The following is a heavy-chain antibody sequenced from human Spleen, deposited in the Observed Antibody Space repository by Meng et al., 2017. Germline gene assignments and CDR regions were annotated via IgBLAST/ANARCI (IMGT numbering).Heavy chain of an antibody. J-gene: IGHJ4*02. Sequence: EVQLEESGGGLVQPGGSLRLSCAASGFTFTSYWMHWVRQAPGKGLVWVSRIISDGTGADYADSVKGRFTISRDNAKNTLYLQMNSLRAEDTAVYYCARVPAAAAGMGIDYWGQGTLVTVSS. V-gene: IGHV3-74*02. CDR2: IISDGTGA. CDR1: GFTFTSYW. D-gene: IGHD6-13*01. CDR3: ARVPAAAAGMGIDY.